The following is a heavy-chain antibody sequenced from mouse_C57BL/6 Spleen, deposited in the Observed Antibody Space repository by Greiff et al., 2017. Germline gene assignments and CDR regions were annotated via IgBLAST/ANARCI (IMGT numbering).Heavy chain of an antibody. D-gene: IGHD1-1*01. CDR3: APYYYGSRTGFAY. J-gene: IGHJ3*01. CDR2: IDPSDSYT. CDR1: GYTFTSYW. V-gene: IGHV1-50*01. Sequence: QVQLQQPGAELVKPGASVKLSCKASGYTFTSYWMQWVKQRPGQGLEWIGEIDPSDSYTNYNQKFKGKATLTVDTSSSTAYMQLSSLTSEDSAVYYCAPYYYGSRTGFAYWGQGTLVTVSA.